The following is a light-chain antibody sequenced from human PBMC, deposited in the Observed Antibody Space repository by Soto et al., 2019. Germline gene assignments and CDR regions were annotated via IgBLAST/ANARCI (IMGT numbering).Light chain of an antibody. Sequence: QSVLTPTPSASGTPGLRVTISCSGSSSNIESNTVNWYQQLPRAAPKLLIYSNDQRPSEVPDRFSGSKSDTSASLAISGLQSEDEADYYCATWDDSLNGWVFGGGTKLIVL. V-gene: IGLV1-44*01. J-gene: IGLJ3*02. CDR3: ATWDDSLNGWV. CDR2: SND. CDR1: SSNIESNT.